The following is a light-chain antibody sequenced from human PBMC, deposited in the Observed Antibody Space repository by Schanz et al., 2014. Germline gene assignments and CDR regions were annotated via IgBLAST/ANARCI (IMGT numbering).Light chain of an antibody. V-gene: IGKV3-20*01. CDR3: QQYGSSPRGSLT. J-gene: IGKJ4*01. CDR2: GAS. CDR1: QSVTSTY. Sequence: EILLTQSPGTLSLSPGQRATLSCRASQSVTSTYVAWYQQKPGQAPRLLIYGASSRASGIPDRFSGSGSGTDFTLTISRLEPEDFAVYYCQQYGSSPRGSLTFGGGTKVEIK.